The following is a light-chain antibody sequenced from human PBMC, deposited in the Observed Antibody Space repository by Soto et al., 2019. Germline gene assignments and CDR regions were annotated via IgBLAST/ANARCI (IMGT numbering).Light chain of an antibody. CDR1: QSISDT. Sequence: EIVMTQSAATLSVSPGGRATLSWGASQSISDTLAWYQQKPGQAPRLLVYSASRGATGFPARFSGSGSGTEFTLTISSLQSEDFGVYYCQQYNNWPSITFGQGTRLEIK. V-gene: IGKV3-15*01. J-gene: IGKJ5*01. CDR2: SAS. CDR3: QQYNNWPSIT.